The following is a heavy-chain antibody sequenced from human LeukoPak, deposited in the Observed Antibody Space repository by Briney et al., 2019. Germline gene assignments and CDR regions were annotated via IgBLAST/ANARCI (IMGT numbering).Heavy chain of an antibody. Sequence: PSETLSLTCTVSGGSISSGGYYWSWIRQHPGKGLEWIGYIYYSGSTYYNPSLKSRVTISVDTSKNQFPLKLSSVTAADTAVYYCARVNERVDYYGMDVWGQGTTVTVSS. CDR1: GGSISSGGYY. J-gene: IGHJ6*02. V-gene: IGHV4-31*03. CDR3: ARVNERVDYYGMDV. D-gene: IGHD1-1*01. CDR2: IYYSGST.